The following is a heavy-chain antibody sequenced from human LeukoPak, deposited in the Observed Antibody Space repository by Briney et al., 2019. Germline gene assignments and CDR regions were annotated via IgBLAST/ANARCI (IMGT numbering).Heavy chain of an antibody. CDR1: GGSFSGYY. CDR3: ARQLRGDYYYYMDV. D-gene: IGHD1-7*01. J-gene: IGHJ6*03. V-gene: IGHV4-34*01. Sequence: PSETLSLTCAVYGGSFSGYYWSWIRQPPGKGLEWIGEINHSGSTNYNPSLKSRVTISVDKSKNQFSLKLSSVTAADTAVYYCARQLRGDYYYYMDVWGKGTTVTVSS. CDR2: INHSGST.